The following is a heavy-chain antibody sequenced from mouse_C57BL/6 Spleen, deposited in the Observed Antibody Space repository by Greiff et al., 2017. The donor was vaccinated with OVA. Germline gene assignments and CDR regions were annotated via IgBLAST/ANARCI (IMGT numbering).Heavy chain of an antibody. CDR1: GFSFNTYA. D-gene: IGHD2-12*01. CDR2: IRSKSNNYAT. V-gene: IGHV10-1*01. CDR3: VRQRYPYYFDY. Sequence: EVHLVESGGGLVQPKGSLKLSCAASGFSFNTYAMNWVRQAPGKGLEWVARIRSKSNNYATYYADSVKDRFTISRDDSESMLYLQMNNLKTEDTAMYYCVRQRYPYYFDYWGQGTTLTVSS. J-gene: IGHJ2*01.